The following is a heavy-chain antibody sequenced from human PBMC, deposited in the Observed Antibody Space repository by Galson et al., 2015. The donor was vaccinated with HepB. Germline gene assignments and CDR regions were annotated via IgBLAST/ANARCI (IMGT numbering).Heavy chain of an antibody. CDR2: INTNTGNP. J-gene: IGHJ4*02. CDR3: ARAPGYYDSSGYYYFDY. D-gene: IGHD3-22*01. CDR1: GYTFTGYA. Sequence: QSGAEVTKPGASVKVSCKASGYTFTGYAMNWVRQAPGQGLEWMGWINTNTGNPTYAQGFTGRFVFSLDTSVSTAYLQISSLKAEDTAVYYCARAPGYYDSSGYYYFDYWCQGTLVTVSS. V-gene: IGHV7-4-1*02.